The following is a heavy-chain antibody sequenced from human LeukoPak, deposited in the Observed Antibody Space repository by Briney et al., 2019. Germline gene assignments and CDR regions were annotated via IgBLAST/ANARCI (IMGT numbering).Heavy chain of an antibody. CDR3: ARVVWSGRGYYYYMDV. CDR1: GGSISSYY. CDR2: IYYSGST. D-gene: IGHD3/OR15-3a*01. J-gene: IGHJ6*03. Sequence: SETLSLTCTVSGGSISSYYWSWIRQPPGKGLEWIGYIYYSGSTNYNPSLKSRVTISVDTSKNQFSLKLSSVTAADTAVYYCARVVWSGRGYYYYMDVWGTGTTVTISS. V-gene: IGHV4-59*01.